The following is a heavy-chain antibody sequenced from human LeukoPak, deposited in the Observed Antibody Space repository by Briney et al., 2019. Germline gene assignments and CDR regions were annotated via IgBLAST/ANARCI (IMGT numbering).Heavy chain of an antibody. Sequence: GGSLRLSCAASGFTFSSYSMNWVRQAPGKGLEWVSSISSSSSYIYYADSVKGRFTISRDNAKNSLYLQMNSLRAEDTAVDYCARDPRYGDYVNWFDPWGQGTLVTVSS. CDR2: ISSSSSYI. D-gene: IGHD4-17*01. V-gene: IGHV3-21*01. J-gene: IGHJ5*02. CDR3: ARDPRYGDYVNWFDP. CDR1: GFTFSSYS.